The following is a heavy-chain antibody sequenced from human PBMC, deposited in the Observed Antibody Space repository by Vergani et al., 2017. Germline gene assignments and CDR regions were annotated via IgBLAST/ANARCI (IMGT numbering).Heavy chain of an antibody. CDR2: INAGNGNT. J-gene: IGHJ3*02. V-gene: IGHV1-3*01. Sequence: QVQLVQSGAEVKKPGASVKVSCKASGYTFTSYAMHWVRQAPGQRLEWMGWINAGNGNTKYSQKFQGRVTITRDTSASTAYMELSSLRSEDTAVYYCARSLDSRGYLIWGQGTMVSVSS. D-gene: IGHD3-22*01. CDR3: ARSLDSRGYLI. CDR1: GYTFTSYA.